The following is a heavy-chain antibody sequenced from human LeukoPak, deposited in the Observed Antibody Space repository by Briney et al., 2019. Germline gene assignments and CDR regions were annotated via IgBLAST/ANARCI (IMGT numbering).Heavy chain of an antibody. V-gene: IGHV4-38-2*01. CDR1: GYSISSGYY. CDR2: IYHSGST. CDR3: ARARVAAAGPFDY. Sequence: SETLSLTCAVSGYSISSGYYWGWIRQPPGKGLEWIGSIYHSGSTYYNPSLKSRVTISVDTSKNQFSLKLSSVTAADTAVYYCARARVAAAGPFDYWGQGTLVTVPS. D-gene: IGHD6-13*01. J-gene: IGHJ4*02.